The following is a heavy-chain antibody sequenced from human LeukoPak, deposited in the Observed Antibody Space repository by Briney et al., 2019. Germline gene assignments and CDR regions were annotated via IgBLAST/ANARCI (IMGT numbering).Heavy chain of an antibody. CDR3: AKAGRQQAVAGCIDY. CDR1: GFTFSDYV. J-gene: IGHJ4*02. Sequence: PGGSLRLSCAASGFTFSDYVMRWVRQAPGKGLEWVSASGGGATTYYADYVKGRFTISRDNSKNTLYLQMNSLRAEDTAIYYCAKAGRQQAVAGCIDYWGQGTLVTVS. V-gene: IGHV3-23*01. CDR2: SGGGATT. D-gene: IGHD6-19*01.